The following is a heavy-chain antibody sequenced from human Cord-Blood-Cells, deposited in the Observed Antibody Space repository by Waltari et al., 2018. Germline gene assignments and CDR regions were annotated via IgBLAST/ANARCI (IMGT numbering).Heavy chain of an antibody. D-gene: IGHD6-6*01. CDR1: GFSLSTSGVG. CDR2: IYWNDDK. J-gene: IGHJ5*02. V-gene: IGHV2-5*01. CDR3: AHRPKRIAARPGWFDP. Sequence: TQTLTLTCTFSGFSLSTSGVGVGWIRQPPGKALEWLALIYWNDDKRYSPSLKSRLTITKDTSKNQVVLTMTNMDPVDTATYYCAHRPKRIAARPGWFDPWGQGTLVTVSS.